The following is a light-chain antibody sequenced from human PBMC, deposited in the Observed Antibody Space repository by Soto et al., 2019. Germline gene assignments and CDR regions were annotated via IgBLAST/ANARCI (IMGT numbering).Light chain of an antibody. CDR2: GAS. CDR1: QSVNSN. Sequence: EIVMTQSPATLSVSPGERATLSCRASQSVNSNLAWYQQKPGQAPKVLIYGASTRANGIPVRFSGSGSGTEFTLTISSLQSEDVAVYYCQQYNNWPRWTFSQGTKVEIK. CDR3: QQYNNWPRWT. J-gene: IGKJ1*01. V-gene: IGKV3-15*01.